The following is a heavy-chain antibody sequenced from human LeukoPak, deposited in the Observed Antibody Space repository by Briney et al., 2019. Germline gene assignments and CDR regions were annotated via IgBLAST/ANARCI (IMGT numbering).Heavy chain of an antibody. CDR2: INHSGST. Sequence: ETLSLTCAVYGGSFSGYYWSWIRQPPGKGLEWVGEINHSGSTNYNPSLKSRVTISVDTIMTEFSLKLSSVTAADTAVFHCARHSRGYYDSTGYYYGSHAFDIWGQGTIVTVTS. D-gene: IGHD3-22*01. CDR1: GGSFSGYY. J-gene: IGHJ3*02. CDR3: ARHSRGYYDSTGYYYGSHAFDI. V-gene: IGHV4-34*01.